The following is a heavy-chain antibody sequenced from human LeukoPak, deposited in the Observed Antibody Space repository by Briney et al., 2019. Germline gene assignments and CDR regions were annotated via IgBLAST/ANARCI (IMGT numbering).Heavy chain of an antibody. CDR3: ARAPLTVAYAFDI. CDR2: IYTSGST. D-gene: IGHD6-19*01. V-gene: IGHV4-61*02. Sequence: PSETLSLTCTVSGGSISSGSYYWSWIRQPAGKGLEWIGRIYTSGSTNYNPSLKSRVTMSVDTSKNQFSLKLSSVTAADTAVYYCARAPLTVAYAFDIWGQGTMVTVSS. CDR1: GGSISSGSYY. J-gene: IGHJ3*02.